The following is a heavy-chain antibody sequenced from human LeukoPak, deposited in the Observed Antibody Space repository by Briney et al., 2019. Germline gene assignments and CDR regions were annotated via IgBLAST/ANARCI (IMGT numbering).Heavy chain of an antibody. V-gene: IGHV4-61*02. D-gene: IGHD3-9*01. CDR2: IYTSGST. J-gene: IGHJ6*03. CDR1: GGSISSGGYY. CDR3: ARGPYYDILTGYYNYYYYMDV. Sequence: SQTLSLTCAVSGGSISSGGYYWTWIRQPAGKVLEWIGRIYTSGSTNYNSSLKSRVTISVDTSKNQFSLKLSSVTAADTAVYYCARGPYYDILTGYYNYYYYMDVWGKGTTVTVSS.